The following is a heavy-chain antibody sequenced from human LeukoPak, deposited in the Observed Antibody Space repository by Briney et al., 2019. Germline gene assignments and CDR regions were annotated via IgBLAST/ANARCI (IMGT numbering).Heavy chain of an antibody. CDR3: ARLKWEPYPLYYYYGMDV. Sequence: SETLSLTCTVSGGSISSGGYYWSWIRHHPGKGLEWLGEINHRGSTNYNSYLKSRVTISVDTSKNQFSLKLSSVTAADTAVYYCARLKWEPYPLYYYYGMDVWGQGTTVTVSS. CDR1: GGSISSGGYY. D-gene: IGHD1-26*01. V-gene: IGHV4-31*03. J-gene: IGHJ6*02. CDR2: INHRGST.